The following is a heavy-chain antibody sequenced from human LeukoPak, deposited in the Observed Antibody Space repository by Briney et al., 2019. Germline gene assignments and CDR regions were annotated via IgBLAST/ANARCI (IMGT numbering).Heavy chain of an antibody. CDR2: IYYSGSS. CDR3: ARGFGVVINGGWFDP. CDR1: GDSIILGDYY. V-gene: IGHV4-30-4*08. J-gene: IGHJ5*02. D-gene: IGHD3-3*01. Sequence: SETLSLTCIVSGDSIILGDYYWSWIRQPPGKGLQWIGYIYYSGSSYYNPSLKSRVKISVDTSKNQFSLRLTSVTAADTAMYYCARGFGVVINGGWFDPWGQGTLVTVSS.